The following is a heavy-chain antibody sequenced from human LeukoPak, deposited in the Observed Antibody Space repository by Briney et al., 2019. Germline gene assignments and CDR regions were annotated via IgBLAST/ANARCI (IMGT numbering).Heavy chain of an antibody. CDR2: VYATGTT. V-gene: IGHV4-4*07. J-gene: IGHJ1*01. CDR1: GGSISGYF. D-gene: IGHD3-16*02. Sequence: SETLSLTCTVSGGSISGYFWSWIRQPAGKGLEWIGRVYATGTTNYNPSLKSRVTMSVDTSKNQFSLNLTSVTAADTAVYYCAREGGGSNRCLDWGQGTLVTVSS. CDR3: AREGGGSNRCLD.